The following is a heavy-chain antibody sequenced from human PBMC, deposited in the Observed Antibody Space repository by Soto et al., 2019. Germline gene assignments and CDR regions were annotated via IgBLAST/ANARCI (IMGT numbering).Heavy chain of an antibody. V-gene: IGHV3-33*01. J-gene: IGHJ6*03. CDR2: IWYDGSNK. CDR1: GFTFSSYG. D-gene: IGHD2-2*01. CDR3: ARDPYPHSSTSTKEHYYYMDV. Sequence: GGSLRLSCAASGFTFSSYGMHWVRQAPGKGLEWVAVIWYDGSNKYYADSVKGRFTISRDNSKNTLYLQMNSLRAEDTAVYYCARDPYPHSSTSTKEHYYYMDVWGKGTTVTVSS.